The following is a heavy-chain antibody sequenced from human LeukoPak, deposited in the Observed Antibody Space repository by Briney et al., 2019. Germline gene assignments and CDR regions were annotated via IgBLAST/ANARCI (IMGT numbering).Heavy chain of an antibody. V-gene: IGHV3-21*01. J-gene: IGHJ4*02. D-gene: IGHD6-13*01. CDR3: ARDLKAAAGYFDY. CDR2: ISSGSSYI. CDR1: GFTFSSYS. Sequence: PGGSLRLSCAASGFTFSSYSMNWVRQAPGKGLEWVSSISSGSSYIYYADSVKGRFTISRDNAKNSLYLQMNSLRAEDTAVYYCARDLKAAAGYFDYWGQGTTVTVSS.